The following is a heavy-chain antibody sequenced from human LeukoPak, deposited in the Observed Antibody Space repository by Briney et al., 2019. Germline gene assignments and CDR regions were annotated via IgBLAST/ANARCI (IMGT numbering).Heavy chain of an antibody. Sequence: GGCLRLSCAASGFTFSNAWMSWVRQAPGKGLEWVGRIKSKTDGGTTDYTAPVKGRFTISRDDSKNTLYLQMNSLKIEDTAGFNGPVEGLPAAILFHLGGKGTPVPVPS. CDR3: PVEGLPAAILFHL. D-gene: IGHD2-2*02. J-gene: IGHJ6*04. CDR1: GFTFSNAW. CDR2: IKSKTDGGTT. V-gene: IGHV3-15*01.